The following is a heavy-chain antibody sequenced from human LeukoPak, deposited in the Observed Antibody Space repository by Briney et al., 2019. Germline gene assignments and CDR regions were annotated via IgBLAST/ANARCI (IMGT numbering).Heavy chain of an antibody. J-gene: IGHJ5*02. Sequence: ASVTVSCKSSGYTFTSYYMHWVRQAPGQGLEWMGIIYPSGGSTSYAQKFQGRVTMTRDTSTSTVYMELSSLRSEDTAVYYCAYSGAANWFDPWGQGTLVTVSS. CDR1: GYTFTSYY. CDR2: IYPSGGST. V-gene: IGHV1-46*01. CDR3: AYSGAANWFDP. D-gene: IGHD2-21*01.